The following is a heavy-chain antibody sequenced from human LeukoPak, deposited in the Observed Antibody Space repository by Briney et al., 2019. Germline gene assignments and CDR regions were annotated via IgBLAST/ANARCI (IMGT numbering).Heavy chain of an antibody. J-gene: IGHJ3*02. V-gene: IGHV4-39*01. D-gene: IGHD2-21*02. CDR2: IYYSGST. Sequence: PSETLSLTCTVSGGSIRSSSYYWGWIRQPPGKGLEWIGSIYYSGSTYYNPSLKSRVTISVDTSKNQFSLKLSSVTAADTAVYYCAGRWGVTSWEDAFDIWGQGTMVTVSS. CDR3: AGRWGVTSWEDAFDI. CDR1: GGSIRSSSYY.